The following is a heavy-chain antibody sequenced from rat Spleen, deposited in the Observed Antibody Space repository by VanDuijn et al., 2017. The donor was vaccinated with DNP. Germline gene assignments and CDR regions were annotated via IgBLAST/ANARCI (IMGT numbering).Heavy chain of an antibody. CDR1: GFIFRDYY. CDR2: ISPGGGST. V-gene: IGHV5-27*01. D-gene: IGHD1-12*01. CDR3: TTAYYDAPRGFAY. Sequence: EVQLVESGGGLVQPGRSLKLSCAASGFIFRDYYMAWVRQAPTKGLEWVAYISPGGGSTYFRDSVKGRFTISRDNAKSTLYLKMDSLRYEDTATYYCTTAYYDAPRGFAYWGQGTLVTVSS. J-gene: IGHJ3*01.